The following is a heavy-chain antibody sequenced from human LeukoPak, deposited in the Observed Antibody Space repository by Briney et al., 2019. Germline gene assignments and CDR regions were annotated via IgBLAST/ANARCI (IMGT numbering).Heavy chain of an antibody. CDR1: GGAFSSYA. J-gene: IGHJ4*02. CDR3: ARLAGYNFIDY. D-gene: IGHD5-24*01. Sequence: ASVKVSCKASGGAFSSYAISWVRQAPGQGLEWMGRIIPILGIANYAQKFQGRVTITADKSTSTAYMELSSLRSEDTAVYYCARLAGYNFIDYWGQGTLVTVSS. CDR2: IIPILGIA. V-gene: IGHV1-69*04.